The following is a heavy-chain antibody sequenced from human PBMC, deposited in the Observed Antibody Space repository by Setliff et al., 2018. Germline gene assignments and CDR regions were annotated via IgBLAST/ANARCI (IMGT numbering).Heavy chain of an antibody. CDR2: IYSSGST. CDR3: ARVFKVDCAGDGCDCYGARCYYFYMDV. V-gene: IGHV4-59*12. D-gene: IGHD2-21*01. CDR1: GGSISSYS. J-gene: IGHJ6*03. Sequence: PSETLSLTCNVSGGSISSYSWSWIRQAPGKGLEWIGYIYSSGSTKYNPSLKSRVTISVDTSKNQFSLRLSSVAAAATSVYYCARVFKVDCAGDGCDCYGARCYYFYMDVWGKGTTVTVSS.